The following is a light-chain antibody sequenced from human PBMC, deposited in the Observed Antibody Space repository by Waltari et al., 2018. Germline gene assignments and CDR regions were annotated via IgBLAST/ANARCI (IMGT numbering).Light chain of an antibody. J-gene: IGLJ3*02. Sequence: SSELTQDPAVSVALGPTVRITCQGDSLRRYYASWYQQKPGQAPVLVIYGKNNRPSGIPDRFSGSSSGNTASLTITGAQAEDEADYYCNSRDSSGNWVFGGGTKLTVL. CDR2: GKN. CDR3: NSRDSSGNWV. CDR1: SLRRYY. V-gene: IGLV3-19*01.